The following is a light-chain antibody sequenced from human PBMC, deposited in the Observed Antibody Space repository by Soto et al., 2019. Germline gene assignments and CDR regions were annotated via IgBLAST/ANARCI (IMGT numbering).Light chain of an antibody. CDR1: SSDVGGYNY. CDR2: DVT. V-gene: IGLV2-11*01. Sequence: QSALTQPRSVSGSPGQSGTISCTGTSSDVGGYNYVSWYQQNPGKAPKLMIHDVTKRPSGVPDRFSGSKPGNTASLTISGLQAEDEADYYCCSYAGNYTYVFGTGTKVTVL. J-gene: IGLJ1*01. CDR3: CSYAGNYTYV.